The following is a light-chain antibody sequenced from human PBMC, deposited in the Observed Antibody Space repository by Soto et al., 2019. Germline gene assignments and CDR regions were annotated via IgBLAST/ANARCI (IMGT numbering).Light chain of an antibody. Sequence: QSALTQPASVSGSPGQSITISCTGTSSDGGGYNYVSWYQQHPGKAPKLMLYHVSNRPSGVSNRFSGSKSGNTASLTISGLQAEDEADYYCSSYTSSSTLEVFGTGTKVTVL. CDR2: HVS. J-gene: IGLJ1*01. CDR3: SSYTSSSTLEV. V-gene: IGLV2-14*01. CDR1: SSDGGGYNY.